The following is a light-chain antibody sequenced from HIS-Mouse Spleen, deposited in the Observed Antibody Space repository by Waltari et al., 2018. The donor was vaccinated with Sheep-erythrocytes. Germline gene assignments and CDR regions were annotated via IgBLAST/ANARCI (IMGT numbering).Light chain of an antibody. V-gene: IGLV2-11*01. CDR3: CSYAGSYTFWV. CDR1: SSAVGGSNY. J-gene: IGLJ3*02. Sequence: QSALTQPRSVSGSPGQSVTTSCTGTSSAVGGSNYVSGYQQHPGKAPKLMIYDVSKRPSGVPDRFSGSKSGNTASLTISGLQAEDEADYYCCSYAGSYTFWVFGGGTKLTVL. CDR2: DVS.